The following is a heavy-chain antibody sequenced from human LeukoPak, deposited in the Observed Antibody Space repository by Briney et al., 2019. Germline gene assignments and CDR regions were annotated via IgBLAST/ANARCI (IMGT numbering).Heavy chain of an antibody. D-gene: IGHD5-18*01. CDR1: GFTFSSYG. Sequence: GRSLRLSCAASGFTFSSYGMHWVRQAPGKGLEWVANIKQDGSEKYYVDSVKGRFTISRDNAKNSLYLQMNSLRAEDTAVYYCARAVQLWFHFDYWGQGTLVTVSS. CDR3: ARAVQLWFHFDY. J-gene: IGHJ4*02. V-gene: IGHV3-7*01. CDR2: IKQDGSEK.